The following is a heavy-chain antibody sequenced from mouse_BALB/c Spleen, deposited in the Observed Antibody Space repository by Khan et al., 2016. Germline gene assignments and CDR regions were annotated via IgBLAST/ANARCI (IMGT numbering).Heavy chain of an antibody. CDR1: GYTFTSYY. CDR2: IYPGNVNT. CDR3: ATTVVDYYAMDY. J-gene: IGHJ4*01. V-gene: IGHV1S56*01. D-gene: IGHD1-1*01. Sequence: QVRLQQSGPELVKPGASVRISCKASGYTFTSYYIHWVKQRPGQGLEWIGWIYPGNVNTKYNEKFKGKATLTADKSSSTAYMQLSSLTSEDSAVYFCATTVVDYYAMDYWGQGTSVTVSS.